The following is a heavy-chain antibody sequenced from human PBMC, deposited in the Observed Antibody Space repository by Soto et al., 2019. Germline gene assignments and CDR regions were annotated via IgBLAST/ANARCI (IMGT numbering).Heavy chain of an antibody. D-gene: IGHD6-13*01. CDR1: GFTFSSYW. Sequence: EVQLVESGGGLVQPGGSLRLSCAASGFTFSSYWMHWVRQAPGKGLVWVSRITSDGSNTTYADSVKGRFTISRDNAKNTLYLQMNSRRAEDTAVYYCARIDSTWYPYWGQGTLVTVSS. V-gene: IGHV3-74*01. CDR3: ARIDSTWYPY. CDR2: ITSDGSNT. J-gene: IGHJ4*02.